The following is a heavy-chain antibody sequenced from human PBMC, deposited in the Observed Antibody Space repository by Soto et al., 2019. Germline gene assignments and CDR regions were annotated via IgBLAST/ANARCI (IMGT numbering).Heavy chain of an antibody. D-gene: IGHD2-15*01. CDR3: ARERHLGSSLCSGGSCGFDP. CDR2: IYYSGST. CDR1: GGSISSGGYY. Sequence: PSETLSLTCTVSGGSISSGGYYWSWIRQHPGKGLEWIGYIYYSGSTYYNPSLKSRVTISVDTSKNQFSLKLSSVTAADTAVYYCARERHLGSSLCSGGSCGFDPWGQGTLLTVFS. J-gene: IGHJ5*02. V-gene: IGHV4-31*03.